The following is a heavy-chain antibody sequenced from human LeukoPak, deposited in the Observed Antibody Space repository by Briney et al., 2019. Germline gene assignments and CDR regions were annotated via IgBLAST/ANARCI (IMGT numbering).Heavy chain of an antibody. CDR3: TRDQWTGSYSLLPM. V-gene: IGHV3-21*06. D-gene: IGHD1-26*01. Sequence: GGSLRLSCVGFGITLSNSAMSWVRQAPGQGLEWVSAISSTDIYKYYSDSVRGRFTISRDNAQNSLYLQMHNLRGEDTAVYFCTRDQWTGSYSLLPMWGQGTMVTVSS. CDR2: ISSTDIYK. CDR1: GITLSNSA. J-gene: IGHJ3*01.